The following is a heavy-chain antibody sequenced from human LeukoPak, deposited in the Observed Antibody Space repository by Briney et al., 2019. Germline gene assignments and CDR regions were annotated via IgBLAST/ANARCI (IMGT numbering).Heavy chain of an antibody. V-gene: IGHV3-74*01. CDR1: GFTFSNYW. Sequence: GGSLRLSCAASGFTFSNYWMHWVRQAPGKGLEWVSRINTDGRTTDYADYVKGRFTISRDNAKNTLYLQMNSLRAEDTAVYYCVRLLDLDYWGQGTLVTVSS. CDR3: VRLLDLDY. D-gene: IGHD3-3*01. CDR2: INTDGRTT. J-gene: IGHJ4*02.